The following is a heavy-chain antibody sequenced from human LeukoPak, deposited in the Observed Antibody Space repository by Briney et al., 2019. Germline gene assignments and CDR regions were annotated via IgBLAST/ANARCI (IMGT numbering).Heavy chain of an antibody. J-gene: IGHJ4*02. Sequence: ASVKVSCKASGYTFTSYYMHWVRQAPGQGLEWMGIINPSGGSTSYAQKFQGRVTMTRDTSTSTVYMELSSLRSEDTAVYYCAAIGNYYDSSGYYHAFDYWGQGTLVTVSS. D-gene: IGHD3-22*01. V-gene: IGHV1-46*01. CDR1: GYTFTSYY. CDR2: INPSGGST. CDR3: AAIGNYYDSSGYYHAFDY.